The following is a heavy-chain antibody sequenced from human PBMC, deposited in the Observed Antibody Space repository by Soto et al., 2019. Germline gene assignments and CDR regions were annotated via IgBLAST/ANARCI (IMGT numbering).Heavy chain of an antibody. J-gene: IGHJ6*02. CDR1: GYTFTDYA. D-gene: IGHD5-18*01. CDR3: ARDTGYTFGSLNY. Sequence: ASVKVSCKASGYTFTDYALHWVRQAPGQRLEWMGWMNAGVGNTLYSQKFQGRITITRDTSASTAYMELNSLKSEDTAIYYCARDTGYTFGSLNYWGQGTTVTVSS. CDR2: MNAGVGNT. V-gene: IGHV1-3*01.